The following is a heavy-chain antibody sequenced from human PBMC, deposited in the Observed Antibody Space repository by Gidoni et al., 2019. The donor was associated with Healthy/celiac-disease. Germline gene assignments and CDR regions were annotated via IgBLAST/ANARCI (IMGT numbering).Heavy chain of an antibody. Sequence: EVQLVESGGGLIQPGGSLRRSCEASGFTVSSNYMSWVRQAPGKGLEWVSVIYSGGSTYYADSVKGRFTISRDNSKNTLYLQMNSLRAEDTAVYYCASLPYQRPGLDIWGQGTMVTVSS. CDR1: GFTVSSNY. V-gene: IGHV3-53*01. CDR3: ASLPYQRPGLDI. CDR2: IYSGGST. D-gene: IGHD2-2*01. J-gene: IGHJ3*02.